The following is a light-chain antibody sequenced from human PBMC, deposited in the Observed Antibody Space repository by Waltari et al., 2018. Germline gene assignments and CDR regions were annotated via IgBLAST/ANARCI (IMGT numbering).Light chain of an antibody. CDR2: GIS. CDR1: QSVNNNS. J-gene: IGKJ2*01. V-gene: IGKV3-20*01. Sequence: EIVLTQSPGTLSLSPGERATLSCRASQSVNNNSLAWYQAKPGQPPRLLIYGISLRATGVPDLFIGGGSGTDFTLTISRLEPKDFAVYYCQHYGGSPKYTFGQGTKLEIK. CDR3: QHYGGSPKYT.